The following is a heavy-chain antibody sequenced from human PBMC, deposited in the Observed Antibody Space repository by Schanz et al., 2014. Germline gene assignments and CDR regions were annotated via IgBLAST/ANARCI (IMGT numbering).Heavy chain of an antibody. CDR1: GGSITTRGYY. D-gene: IGHD6-25*01. Sequence: QMQLQESGPGLVKPSETLSLTCTVSGGSITTRGYYWGWVRQHPGKGLEWIGHIDYRGNPYYNESIKSRLTISLHAYENQFSLQLTSVTAADTAVYYCARVRPGFAIDPWGQGTLVTVSS. CDR2: IDYRGNP. J-gene: IGHJ5*02. V-gene: IGHV4-31*03. CDR3: ARVRPGFAIDP.